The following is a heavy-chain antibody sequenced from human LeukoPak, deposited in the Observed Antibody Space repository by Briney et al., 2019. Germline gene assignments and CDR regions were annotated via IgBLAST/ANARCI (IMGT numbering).Heavy chain of an antibody. V-gene: IGHV4-39*01. CDR3: ARRSRTVGSVGIDP. CDR2: IYYTGST. D-gene: IGHD4-23*01. J-gene: IGHJ5*02. Sequence: SETLSLTCTVSGGSISSSGYYWGWIRQPPGKGLEWIGNIYYTGSTYYNPSLKSRVTISVDTSKNQFSLKLSSVTAADTAVYYCARRSRTVGSVGIDPWGQGTLVTVSS. CDR1: GGSISSSGYY.